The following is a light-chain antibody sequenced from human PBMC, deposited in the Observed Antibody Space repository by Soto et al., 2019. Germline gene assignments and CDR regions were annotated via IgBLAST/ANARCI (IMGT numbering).Light chain of an antibody. J-gene: IGLJ1*01. Sequence: LTQPASLSGSPGQSITISCTGTSSDVGGYNYVSWYQQHPGKAPKLMIYEVSNRPSGVSNRFSGSKSGNTDSLTISGLQAEDEADYYCSSYTSSSTFYVFGTGTKVTV. CDR1: SSDVGGYNY. V-gene: IGLV2-14*01. CDR2: EVS. CDR3: SSYTSSSTFYV.